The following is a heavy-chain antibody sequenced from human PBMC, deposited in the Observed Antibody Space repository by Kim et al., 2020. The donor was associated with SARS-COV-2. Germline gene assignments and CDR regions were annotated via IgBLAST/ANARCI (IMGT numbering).Heavy chain of an antibody. CDR3: AKVGGSGSYPSYYFDS. D-gene: IGHD3-10*01. J-gene: IGHJ4*02. V-gene: IGHV3-23*01. Sequence: VKGRLTVSRDNSNNTLYLQINSLGAEDTAVYYCAKVGGSGSYPSYYFDSWGQGTLVTVSS.